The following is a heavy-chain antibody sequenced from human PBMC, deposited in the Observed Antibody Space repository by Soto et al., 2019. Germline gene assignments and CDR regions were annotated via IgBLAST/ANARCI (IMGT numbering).Heavy chain of an antibody. D-gene: IGHD1-7*01. CDR3: ARGAELYYYYGMDV. V-gene: IGHV4-61*01. J-gene: IGHJ6*02. Sequence: SETLSLTCTVSGGSVSSGSYYWSWIRQPPGKGLEWIGYIYYSGSTNYDPSLKSRVTISVDTSKNQFSLKLSSVTAADTAVYYCARGAELYYYYGMDVWGQGTTVTVSS. CDR2: IYYSGST. CDR1: GGSVSSGSYY.